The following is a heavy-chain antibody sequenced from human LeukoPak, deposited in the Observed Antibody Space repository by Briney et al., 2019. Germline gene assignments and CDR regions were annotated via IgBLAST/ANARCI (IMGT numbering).Heavy chain of an antibody. Sequence: GGSLRLSCAASGFTFSNYGMNRVRQAPGKGLEWDSGIGPSGTNTYYADSVKGRFTISRDNAKNSMYLQMNSLRADDTAVYYCARHSEWEVLWLDYWGQGTLVTVSS. CDR1: GFTFSNYG. D-gene: IGHD1-26*01. CDR3: ARHSEWEVLWLDY. CDR2: IGPSGTNT. V-gene: IGHV3-21*01. J-gene: IGHJ4*02.